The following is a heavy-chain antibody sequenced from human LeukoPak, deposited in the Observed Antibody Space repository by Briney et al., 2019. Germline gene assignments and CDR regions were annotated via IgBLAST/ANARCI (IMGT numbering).Heavy chain of an antibody. J-gene: IGHJ4*02. Sequence: PSQTLSLTCTVSGGSISSGGYYWSWIRQPPGKGLEWIGYIYYSGSTYYNPSLKSRVTISVDTSKNQFSLKLSSVTAADTAVYYCARAHWSFSLMLYFDYWGQGTLVTVSS. CDR1: GGSISSGGYY. CDR3: ARAHWSFSLMLYFDY. D-gene: IGHD2-8*01. V-gene: IGHV4-30-4*01. CDR2: IYYSGST.